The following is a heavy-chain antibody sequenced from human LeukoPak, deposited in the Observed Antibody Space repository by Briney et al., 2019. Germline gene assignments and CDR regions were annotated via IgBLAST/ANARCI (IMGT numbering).Heavy chain of an antibody. CDR2: ISASGST. J-gene: IGHJ5*02. CDR3: ATDISWFDP. CDR1: GGSISSYY. V-gene: IGHV4-4*07. Sequence: SETLSLTRTVSGGSISSYYWSWVRQPAGKGLEWIGRISASGSTNYAPSLRSRVTMSVDTSTNQFSLKLSSVTAADTAVYYCATDISWFDPWGRGTLVTVSS.